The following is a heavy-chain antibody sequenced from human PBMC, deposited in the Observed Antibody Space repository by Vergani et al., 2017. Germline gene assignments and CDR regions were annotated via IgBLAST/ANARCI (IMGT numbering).Heavy chain of an antibody. CDR1: GYTFTSYY. D-gene: IGHD6-6*01. V-gene: IGHV1-46*03. Sequence: QVQLVQSGAEVKKPGASVKVSCKASGYTFTSYYMHWVRQAPGQGLEWMGIINPSGGSTSYAQKFQGRVTMTRDTSTSTVYMELSSLRSEDTAVYYCARSSSVGYYYYYMDFWGKGTTVTVSS. J-gene: IGHJ6*03. CDR2: INPSGGST. CDR3: ARSSSVGYYYYYMDF.